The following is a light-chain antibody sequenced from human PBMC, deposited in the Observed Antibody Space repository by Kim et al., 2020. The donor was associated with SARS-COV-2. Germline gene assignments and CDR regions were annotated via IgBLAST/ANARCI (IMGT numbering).Light chain of an antibody. Sequence: SYELTQDPAVSVALGQTVRITCQGDSLGNNYASWYQQKPGQAPVVVIYGKSNRLSGIPDRFSGSTSGSTASLIITGAQAEDEADYYCNSRDSSTNQLVFG. CDR2: GKS. CDR3: NSRDSSTNQLV. V-gene: IGLV3-19*01. CDR1: SLGNNY. J-gene: IGLJ2*01.